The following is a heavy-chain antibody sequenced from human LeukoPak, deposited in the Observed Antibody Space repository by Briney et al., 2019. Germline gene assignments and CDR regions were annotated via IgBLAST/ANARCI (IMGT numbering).Heavy chain of an antibody. D-gene: IGHD1/OR15-1a*01. V-gene: IGHV3-48*02. CDR1: GFTFSSYS. CDR3: ARDSSNNDAFQI. J-gene: IGHJ3*02. Sequence: GGSLRLSCAASGFTFSSYSMNWVRQAPGKALEWVAYISSSSTIYYADSVKGRFTISRDNAKNSLYLQMNSLRDEDTAVYFCARDSSNNDAFQIWGQGTMVTVSS. CDR2: ISSSSTI.